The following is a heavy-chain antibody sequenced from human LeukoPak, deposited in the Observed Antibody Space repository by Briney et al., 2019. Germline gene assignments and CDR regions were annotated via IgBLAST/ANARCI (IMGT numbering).Heavy chain of an antibody. CDR1: GYTFNSYG. J-gene: IGHJ3*02. Sequence: ASVKVSCKASGYTFNSYGISWVRQAPGQGLEWMGWISAYNGHTNYARKLQGRVTMTTDTSTSTAYMELRSLRSDDTAVYYCARVVPAASDAFDIWGQGTMVTVSS. CDR2: ISAYNGHT. D-gene: IGHD2-2*01. CDR3: ARVVPAASDAFDI. V-gene: IGHV1-18*01.